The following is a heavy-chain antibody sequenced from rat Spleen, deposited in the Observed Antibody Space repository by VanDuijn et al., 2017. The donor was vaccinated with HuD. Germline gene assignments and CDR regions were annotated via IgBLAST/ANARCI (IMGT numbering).Heavy chain of an antibody. J-gene: IGHJ2*01. Sequence: EVQLQESGPGLVKPSQSLSLTCSVTGYSITSNYWGWIRKFPGNKLEWMGYINSAGTTIYSPSLKSRISITRDTSRNQFFLQVNSVSTEDTATYYCATSEGVHYYLPFAYWGQGVMVTVSS. CDR3: ATSEGVHYYLPFAY. V-gene: IGHV3-3*01. D-gene: IGHD1-1*01. CDR2: INSAGTT. CDR1: GYSITSNY.